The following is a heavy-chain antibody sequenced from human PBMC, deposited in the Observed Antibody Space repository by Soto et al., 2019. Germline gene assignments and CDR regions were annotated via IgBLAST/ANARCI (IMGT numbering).Heavy chain of an antibody. Sequence: SETLSLTCTVSGDSIRSSSYWGWIRQPPGKGLEWIGSIYSTGNTYYNPSLNSQVTISVDTSKNQFSLNLSSVTPSDTAVYYCARRDGVIRSWYFGSFDYWGQGILVTVPS. CDR1: GDSIRSSSY. V-gene: IGHV4-38-2*02. CDR3: ARRDGVIRSWYFGSFDY. CDR2: IYSTGNT. D-gene: IGHD6-13*01. J-gene: IGHJ4*02.